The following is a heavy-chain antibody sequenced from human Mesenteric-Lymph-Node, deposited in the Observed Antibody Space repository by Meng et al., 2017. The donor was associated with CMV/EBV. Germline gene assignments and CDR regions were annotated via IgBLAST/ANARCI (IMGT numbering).Heavy chain of an antibody. CDR2: LNPNSGGT. D-gene: IGHD1-26*01. Sequence: ASVKVSCQASGYTFTGYYMHWVRQAPGQGLEWMGWLNPNSGGTDFAQKFLGRVTMARDTSISTAYMELSSLTSDDTAVYYCARGPVGWEPSTYYYFEYWGQGTLVTVSS. J-gene: IGHJ4*02. V-gene: IGHV1-2*02. CDR1: GYTFTGYY. CDR3: ARGPVGWEPSTYYYFEY.